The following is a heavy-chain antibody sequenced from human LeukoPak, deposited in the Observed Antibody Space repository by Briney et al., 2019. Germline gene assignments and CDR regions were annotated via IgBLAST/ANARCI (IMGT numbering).Heavy chain of an antibody. CDR1: GFTFGDYA. J-gene: IGHJ4*02. D-gene: IGHD2-2*01. CDR2: IRSKVYGGTT. Sequence: GGSLRLSCTASGFTFGDYAVSWVRQAPGKGLEWVGFIRSKVYGGTTEYAASVKGRFTISRDDSKSIAYLQMNSLKTEDTAVYYCTSLFLGYCSSTSCPLFDYWGQGTLVTVSS. V-gene: IGHV3-49*04. CDR3: TSLFLGYCSSTSCPLFDY.